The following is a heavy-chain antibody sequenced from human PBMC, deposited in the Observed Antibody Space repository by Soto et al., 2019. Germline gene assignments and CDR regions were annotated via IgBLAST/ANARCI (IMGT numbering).Heavy chain of an antibody. J-gene: IGHJ4*02. CDR1: GFTFSSYA. Sequence: EVQLLESGGGLVQPGGSLRLSCAASGFTFSSYAMSWVRQAPGKGLEWVSAISGSGGSTYYADSVKGRFTISRDNSKNTLDLQMNSLRAEDTAVYYCAKRNLWSIAAAGDYWGQGTLVTVSS. CDR3: AKRNLWSIAAAGDY. CDR2: ISGSGGST. V-gene: IGHV3-23*01. D-gene: IGHD6-13*01.